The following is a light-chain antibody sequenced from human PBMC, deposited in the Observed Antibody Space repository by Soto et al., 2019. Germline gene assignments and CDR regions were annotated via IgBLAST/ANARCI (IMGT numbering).Light chain of an antibody. CDR2: KAS. V-gene: IGKV1-5*03. CDR3: QQYNSYSSRT. J-gene: IGKJ2*01. Sequence: DIQMTQSPSTLSASVGDRVTITCRASQSISSWLAWYQQKPGKAPKLLIYKASSLESGVPSRFSGSGSGTEFTLTISSLQPDDFATYYCQQYNSYSSRTFGQGTKLVIK. CDR1: QSISSW.